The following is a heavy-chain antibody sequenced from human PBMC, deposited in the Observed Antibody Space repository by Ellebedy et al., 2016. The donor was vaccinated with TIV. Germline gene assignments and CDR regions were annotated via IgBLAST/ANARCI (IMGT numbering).Heavy chain of an antibody. Sequence: MPSETLSLTCAVYGGSFSGYYWTWIRQPPGKGLEWIGEINHSGSTKYNPSLKSRVTISVDTSKNQFSLKLSSVTAADTAVYYCARALGHCSGGSCYEVRLDYWGQGTLVTVSS. J-gene: IGHJ4*02. CDR1: GGSFSGYY. CDR2: INHSGST. CDR3: ARALGHCSGGSCYEVRLDY. V-gene: IGHV4-34*01. D-gene: IGHD2-15*01.